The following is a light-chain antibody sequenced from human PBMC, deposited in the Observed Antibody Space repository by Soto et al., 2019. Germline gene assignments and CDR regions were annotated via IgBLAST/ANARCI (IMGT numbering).Light chain of an antibody. CDR2: AAS. Sequence: DIQMTQSPSSLSASLGDRVTITCRASQGIGVYLAWFQQKPGNVPKLLIYAASTLQSGVPSRFSGSGSGTEFTLTISSLQPEDYAAYYCQKYNSAPLTFGGGTQVEIK. J-gene: IGKJ4*01. V-gene: IGKV1-27*01. CDR3: QKYNSAPLT. CDR1: QGIGVY.